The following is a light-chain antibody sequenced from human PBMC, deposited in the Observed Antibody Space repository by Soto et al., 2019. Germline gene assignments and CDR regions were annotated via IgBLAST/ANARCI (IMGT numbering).Light chain of an antibody. CDR2: GAS. CDR3: QVYGILPWT. Sequence: EVVLTQSPATLSLSPGEGATLSCRASQSVSSNLAWHQQKPGQAPRLLIYGASSRATGIPDRFSGSGSGTDFTLTISRLEPEDFALYYCQVYGILPWTFGQGTKVDI. J-gene: IGKJ1*01. V-gene: IGKV3-20*01. CDR1: QSVSSN.